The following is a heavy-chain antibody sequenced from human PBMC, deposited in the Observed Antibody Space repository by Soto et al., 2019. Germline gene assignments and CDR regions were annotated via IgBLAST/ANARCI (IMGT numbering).Heavy chain of an antibody. CDR3: ARRGPFQWGHFDC. Sequence: EVQLLGSGGGLVQPGGSLRLSCAASGFTLSAYVMCWVRQAPEEGLEWVSCITESGDATYYADSVKGRFTISRDNSRNTLYLQMNSLRAEDTAIYYCARRGPFQWGHFDCWGQGTLVTVSS. CDR2: ITESGDAT. D-gene: IGHD1-26*01. CDR1: GFTLSAYV. J-gene: IGHJ4*02. V-gene: IGHV3-23*01.